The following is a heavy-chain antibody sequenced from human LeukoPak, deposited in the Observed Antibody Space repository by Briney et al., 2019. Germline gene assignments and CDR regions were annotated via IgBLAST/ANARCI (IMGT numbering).Heavy chain of an antibody. CDR2: TYPGGSDT. V-gene: IGHV5-51*01. D-gene: IGHD6-6*01. CDR1: GYSFTSYW. CDR3: ARYSAARPGDY. J-gene: IGHJ4*02. Sequence: GESLKISCKGSGYSFTSYWIGWVRQMPGKGLEWMGVTYPGGSDTRYNPSFEGQVIISLDKSTSTAYLQWSSLKASDTAMYYCARYSAARPGDYWGQGTLVTVSS.